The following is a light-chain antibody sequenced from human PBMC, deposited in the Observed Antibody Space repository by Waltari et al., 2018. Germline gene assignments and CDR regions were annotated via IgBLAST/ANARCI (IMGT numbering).Light chain of an antibody. CDR3: LSYTTRISFV. Sequence: QPALTQPASVSGSPGQSITISCTGSSNDIGNSNHVCWYQQHPGKARRLIISEVTERPSAVSARFSGSKSGNPASLTISGLQAEDEADYYCLSYTTRISFVFGGGTKLSVL. V-gene: IGLV2-23*02. CDR2: EVT. CDR1: SNDIGNSNH. J-gene: IGLJ2*01.